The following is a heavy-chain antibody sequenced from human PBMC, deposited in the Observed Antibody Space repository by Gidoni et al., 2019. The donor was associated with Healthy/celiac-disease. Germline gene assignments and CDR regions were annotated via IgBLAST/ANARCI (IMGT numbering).Heavy chain of an antibody. Sequence: EVQLVQSGAEVKKPGESLKISCKGSGYSFTSYWIGWVRQMPGKGLEWMGIIYHGEDDTRYSPSLQGQVTISSEKSISTAYLQWSSLKASDTAMYYCARFGYCSGGSCYSGHYYYGMDVWGKGTTVTVS. V-gene: IGHV5-51*01. D-gene: IGHD2-15*01. J-gene: IGHJ6*04. CDR3: ARFGYCSGGSCYSGHYYYGMDV. CDR1: GYSFTSYW. CDR2: IYHGEDDT.